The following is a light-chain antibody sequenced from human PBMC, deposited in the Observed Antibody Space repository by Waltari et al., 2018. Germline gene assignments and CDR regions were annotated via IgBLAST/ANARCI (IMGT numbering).Light chain of an antibody. CDR1: SGSVATGFY. CDR3: VLYMGRGISI. J-gene: IGLJ2*01. CDR2: SKN. Sequence: QTVVTQEPSFSVSPGGTVTPTCGLSSGSVATGFYPSLYQQTPCQAPRTLIFSKNTRSAGVPVRFSGSILGNKAALTITGAQADDESDYYCVLYMGRGISIFGGGTKVTVL. V-gene: IGLV8-61*01.